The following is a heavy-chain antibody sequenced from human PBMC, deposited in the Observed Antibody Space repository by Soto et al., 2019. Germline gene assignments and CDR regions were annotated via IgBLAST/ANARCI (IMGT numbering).Heavy chain of an antibody. Sequence: QVQLVESGGGVVQPGRSLRLSCAASGFTFSSYGMHWVRQAPGKGLEWVAVISYDGSNKYYADSVKGRFTISRDNSKNTLYLQMNSLRAEDTAVCYCAKDYSGWDNYYGMDVWGQGTTVTVSS. D-gene: IGHD6-19*01. CDR1: GFTFSSYG. V-gene: IGHV3-30*18. CDR2: ISYDGSNK. CDR3: AKDYSGWDNYYGMDV. J-gene: IGHJ6*02.